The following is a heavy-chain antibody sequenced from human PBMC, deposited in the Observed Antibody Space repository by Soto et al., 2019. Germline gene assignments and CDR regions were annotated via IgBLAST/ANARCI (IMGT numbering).Heavy chain of an antibody. CDR1: GFTFDDYA. CDR3: ARQLSGWYGGDI. J-gene: IGHJ3*02. CDR2: ISWNSGSI. D-gene: IGHD6-19*01. Sequence: EVQLVESGGGLVQPGRSLRLSCAASGFTFDDYAMHWVRQAPGKGLEWVSGISWNSGSIGYADSVKGRFTISRDNAKNSLYLQMNSLRAEDTALYYCARQLSGWYGGDIWGQGTMVTVSS. V-gene: IGHV3-9*01.